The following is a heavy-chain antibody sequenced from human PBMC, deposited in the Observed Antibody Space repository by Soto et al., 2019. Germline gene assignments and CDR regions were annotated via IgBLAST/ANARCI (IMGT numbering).Heavy chain of an antibody. J-gene: IGHJ4*02. CDR3: AREGAGLFGVLYYFDY. CDR2: ISSSSSYI. D-gene: IGHD3-16*01. CDR1: GFTFSSYS. V-gene: IGHV3-21*01. Sequence: EVQLVESGGGLVKPGGSLRLSCAASGFTFSSYSMNWVRQAPGRGLEWVSSISSSSSYIYYADSVKGRFTISRDNAKNSLYLQMNSLRAEDTAVYYCAREGAGLFGVLYYFDYWGQGTLVTVSS.